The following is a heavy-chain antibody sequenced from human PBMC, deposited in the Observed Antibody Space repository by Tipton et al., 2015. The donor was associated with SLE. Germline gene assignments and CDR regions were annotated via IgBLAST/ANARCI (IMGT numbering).Heavy chain of an antibody. CDR1: GFTLSAYN. D-gene: IGHD6-6*01. CDR2: ISSSSTTI. CDR3: SRAGAVRPPDY. V-gene: IGHV3-48*01. J-gene: IGHJ4*02. Sequence: SLRPSCSASGFTLSAYNMNWVRQAPGKGLEWVSYISSSSTTIYYADSVRGRFTVSRDNAKNSLYLQMNNLGAEDTAVYYCSRAGAVRPPDYWGQGTLVTVSS.